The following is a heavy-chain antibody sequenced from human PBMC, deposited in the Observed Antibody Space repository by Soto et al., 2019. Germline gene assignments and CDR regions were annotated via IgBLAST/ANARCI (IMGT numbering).Heavy chain of an antibody. CDR1: GFTFSTYG. V-gene: IGHV3-33*01. D-gene: IGHD1-7*01. Sequence: QVQLVESGGGVVQPGRSLRLSCAVSGFTFSTYGMHWVRQAPGKGLEWVAVIWYDGGNKYYSDSLKGRFTISRDTSRNTLYLQMNSLRAEDTAVYYCARGNWNYGYCDFWGQGTLVTVSS. J-gene: IGHJ4*02. CDR3: ARGNWNYGYCDF. CDR2: IWYDGGNK.